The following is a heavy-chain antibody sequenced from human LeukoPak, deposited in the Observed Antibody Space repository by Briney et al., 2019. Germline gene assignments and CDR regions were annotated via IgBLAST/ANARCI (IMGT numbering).Heavy chain of an antibody. CDR3: ATVWPRLNSAYDAQFDF. Sequence: ASVKVSCKASGYTFTSYAMHWVRQAPGQRLEWMGWINAGNGNTKYSQKFQGRVTITRDTSASTAYMELSSLRSEDTAVYYCATVWPRLNSAYDAQFDFWGQGTLVTVSS. CDR2: INAGNGNT. J-gene: IGHJ4*02. CDR1: GYTFTSYA. D-gene: IGHD5-12*01. V-gene: IGHV1-3*01.